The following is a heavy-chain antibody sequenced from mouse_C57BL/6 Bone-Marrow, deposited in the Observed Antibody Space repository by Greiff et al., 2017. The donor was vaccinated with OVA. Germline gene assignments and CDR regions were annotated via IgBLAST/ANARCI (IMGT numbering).Heavy chain of an antibody. V-gene: IGHV5-17*01. CDR2: ISSGSSTI. Sequence: EVNLVESGGGLVKPGGSLKLSCAASGFTFSDYGMHWVRQAPEKGLEWVAYISSGSSTIYYADTVKGRFTISRDNAKNTLFLQMTSLRSEDTAMYYCARPWAWYFDVWGTGTTVTVSS. CDR3: ARPWAWYFDV. CDR1: GFTFSDYG. D-gene: IGHD3-1*01. J-gene: IGHJ1*03.